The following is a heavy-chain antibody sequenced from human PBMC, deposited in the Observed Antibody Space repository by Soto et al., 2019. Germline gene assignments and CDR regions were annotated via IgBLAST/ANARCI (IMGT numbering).Heavy chain of an antibody. J-gene: IGHJ5*02. CDR1: GYTFTSYG. D-gene: IGHD2-8*01. CDR2: ISAYNGNT. CDR3: ARVSYCTNGVCHRDFTSGFDP. Sequence: QVQLVQSGAEVKKPGASVKVSCKASGYTFTSYGISWVRQAPGQGLEWMGWISAYNGNTNYAQKLQGRVTMTTDTPTSTAYMELRSLRSDDTAVYYCARVSYCTNGVCHRDFTSGFDPWGQGTLVTGSS. V-gene: IGHV1-18*01.